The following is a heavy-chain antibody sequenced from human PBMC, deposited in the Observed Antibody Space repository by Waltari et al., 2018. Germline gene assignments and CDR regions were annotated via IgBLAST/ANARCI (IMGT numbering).Heavy chain of an antibody. D-gene: IGHD5-18*01. J-gene: IGHJ4*02. CDR3: TRDRGAPATAMGFDS. Sequence: EVQVEESGGDLIQPGGSLRLSCAVSGFTVSNSYISWVRQAPGKGLEWVSIIYSGGHTNYADSVKDRFINPRDNSKNTVDLQMNSLRVEDTAMYYCTRDRGAPATAMGFDSWGQGTLVTVSS. CDR1: GFTVSNSY. V-gene: IGHV3-53*01. CDR2: IYSGGHT.